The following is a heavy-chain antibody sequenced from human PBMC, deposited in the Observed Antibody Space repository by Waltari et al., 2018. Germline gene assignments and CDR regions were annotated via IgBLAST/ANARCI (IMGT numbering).Heavy chain of an antibody. CDR1: GYSISSGYY. V-gene: IGHV4-38-2*02. J-gene: IGHJ4*02. D-gene: IGHD3-16*01. CDR3: ACESRSAVSGGDGGY. Sequence: QVQLQESGPGLVKPSETLSLTYTVSGYSISSGYYWGWIRQPPGKGLEWIGSIYHSGNTFNNPTLKHRGPLAIHAYKNQFCLKVRPVAGADAAVYYWACESRSAVSGGDGGYWGQGTLVTVSS. CDR2: IYHSGNT.